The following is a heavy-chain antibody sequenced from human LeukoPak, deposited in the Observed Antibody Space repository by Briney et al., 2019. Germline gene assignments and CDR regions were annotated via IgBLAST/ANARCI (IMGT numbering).Heavy chain of an antibody. CDR2: MHHSGST. CDR1: GGSITTRSYY. Sequence: SETLSLTCTVSGGSITTRSYYWGWIRQPPGKGLEWIGSMHHSGSTYYNPSLKSRVTTSVDTSMNQFALKLSSVTAADTAVYYCARDPGAYYDSSGYLNWFDPWGQGTLVTVSS. D-gene: IGHD3-22*01. J-gene: IGHJ5*02. V-gene: IGHV4-39*06. CDR3: ARDPGAYYDSSGYLNWFDP.